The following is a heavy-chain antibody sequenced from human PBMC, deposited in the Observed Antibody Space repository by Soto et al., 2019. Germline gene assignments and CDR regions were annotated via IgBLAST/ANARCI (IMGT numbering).Heavy chain of an antibody. CDR1: GFTFSSYW. CDR2: IKQDGSEK. J-gene: IGHJ5*02. Sequence: GGSLRLSCAASGFTFSSYWMSWVRQAPGKGLEWVAIIKQDGSEKYYVDSVKGRFTISRDNAKNSLFLQMSSLRAEDTAVYYCVRDWFLEDNHDRLDHWGQGTRVTVSS. D-gene: IGHD2-15*01. V-gene: IGHV3-7*03. CDR3: VRDWFLEDNHDRLDH.